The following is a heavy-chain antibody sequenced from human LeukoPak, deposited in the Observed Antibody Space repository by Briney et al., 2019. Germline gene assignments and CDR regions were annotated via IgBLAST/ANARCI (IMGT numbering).Heavy chain of an antibody. J-gene: IGHJ4*02. Sequence: SETLSLTCTVSGGSISSYHWSWIRQPPPQGLERIGRIYTSGSTNYNPSLKSRVTMSVDTSKNQFSLKLSSVTAADTAVYYCARGKMATKRRYFDYWGQGTLVTVSS. CDR3: ARGKMATKRRYFDY. CDR1: GGSISSYH. CDR2: IYTSGST. D-gene: IGHD5-24*01. V-gene: IGHV4-4*07.